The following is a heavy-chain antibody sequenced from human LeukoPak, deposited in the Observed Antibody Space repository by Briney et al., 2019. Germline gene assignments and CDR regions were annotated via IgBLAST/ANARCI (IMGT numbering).Heavy chain of an antibody. J-gene: IGHJ4*02. CDR3: ARFDPAVGN. CDR1: GGSISSYY. D-gene: IGHD3-9*01. Sequence: SETLSLTCTVSGGSISSYYWSWIRQPPGKGLEWIGYIYYSGSTYYNPSLKSRVTISVDTSKNQFSLKLSSVTAADTAVYYCARFDPAVGNWGQGTLVTVSS. V-gene: IGHV4-59*04. CDR2: IYYSGST.